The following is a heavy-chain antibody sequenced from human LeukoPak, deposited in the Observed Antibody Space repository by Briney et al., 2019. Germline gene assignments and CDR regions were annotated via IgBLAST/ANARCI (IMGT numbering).Heavy chain of an antibody. J-gene: IGHJ4*02. CDR3: ARHKVGSGWLDY. CDR1: GGSISSYY. CDR2: IYYSGST. D-gene: IGHD6-19*01. V-gene: IGHV4-59*08. Sequence: PSETLSLTCTVPGGSISSYYWSWIRQPPGKGLDWIGYIYYSGSTNYNPSLKSRVPISVHTSKNQFSLELSSVTAAGTTVYYCARHKVGSGWLDYWGQGTLVTVSS.